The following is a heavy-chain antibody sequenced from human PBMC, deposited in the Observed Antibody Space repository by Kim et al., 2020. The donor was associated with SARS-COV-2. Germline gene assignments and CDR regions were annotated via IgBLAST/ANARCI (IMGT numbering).Heavy chain of an antibody. CDR1: GSSIGIHYY. V-gene: IGHV4-38-2*02. Sequence: SETLSLTCTVSGSSIGIHYYWAWIRQPPGRGLECIGSIAHSGHIYFNPSLQSQVAMSVDASKKEFFVNLTSVAAADTALYFFARQWFSGWVNFSLRGR. J-gene: IGHJ2*01. CDR2: IAHSGHI. D-gene: IGHD6-25*01. CDR3: ARQWFSGWVNFSL.